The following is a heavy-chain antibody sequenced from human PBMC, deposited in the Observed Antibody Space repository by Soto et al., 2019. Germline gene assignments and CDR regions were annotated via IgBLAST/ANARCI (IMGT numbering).Heavy chain of an antibody. D-gene: IGHD3-10*01. CDR2: ISYSGSNT. J-gene: IGHJ4*02. CDR1: GFTFRSYA. Sequence: QVHLVASGGGMVQPGRSLRLACTASGFTFRSYAMHWVRQAPGKGLEWVAVISYSGSNTYYADSVKGRFSISRDISTNTLYLQMNSLRSEDTAVYYWASAPGGSTETFDSWGQGTLVTVSS. V-gene: IGHV3-30-3*01. CDR3: ASAPGGSTETFDS.